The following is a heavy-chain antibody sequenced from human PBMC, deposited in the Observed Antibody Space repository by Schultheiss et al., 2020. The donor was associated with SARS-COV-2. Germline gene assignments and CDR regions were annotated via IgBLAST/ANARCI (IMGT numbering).Heavy chain of an antibody. J-gene: IGHJ3*02. D-gene: IGHD2/OR15-2a*01. CDR1: GFTFRSYG. Sequence: GGSLRLSCAASGFTFRSYGMHWVLQAPGKGLEWVAIIWYDGSNKYYADSLKGRLTISRDNSKNTLYLQMNSLRAEDTAVYYCARDNGYYYDIWGQGTMVTVSS. V-gene: IGHV3-33*01. CDR2: IWYDGSNK. CDR3: ARDNGYYYDI.